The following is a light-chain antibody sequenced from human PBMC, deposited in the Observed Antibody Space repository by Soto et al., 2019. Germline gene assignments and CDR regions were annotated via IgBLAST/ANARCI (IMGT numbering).Light chain of an antibody. Sequence: QSALTQPASVSGSPGQSITISCTGSSSEVGNYDLVSWYQQHPGKAPNLLIYEVSKRPSEVSDRFSGSKSGNTASLTISGLQAEDEADYYCCSYAGSSTYVFGTGTKVTVL. CDR2: EVS. V-gene: IGLV2-23*02. J-gene: IGLJ1*01. CDR3: CSYAGSSTYV. CDR1: SSEVGNYDL.